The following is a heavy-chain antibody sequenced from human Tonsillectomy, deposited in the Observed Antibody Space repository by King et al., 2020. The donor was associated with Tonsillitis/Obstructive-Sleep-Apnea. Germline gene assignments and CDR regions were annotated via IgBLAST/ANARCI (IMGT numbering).Heavy chain of an antibody. CDR1: GFTFSTYS. Sequence: VQLVESGGGLVKPGGSLRLSCAASGFTFSTYSMNWVRQAPGKGLEWVSSISSSSSYIYYADSVKGRFTISRDNAKNSLYLQMNSLRAEDTAGYYCARDGGRDLRFDPWGQGTLVTVSS. V-gene: IGHV3-21*01. CDR3: ARDGGRDLRFDP. D-gene: IGHD5-24*01. J-gene: IGHJ5*02. CDR2: ISSSSSYI.